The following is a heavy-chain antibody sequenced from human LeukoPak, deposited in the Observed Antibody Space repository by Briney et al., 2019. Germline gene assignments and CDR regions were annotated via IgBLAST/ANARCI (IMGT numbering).Heavy chain of an antibody. CDR3: ARERDGYNYDAFDI. CDR1: GFTVSSSY. D-gene: IGHD5-24*01. V-gene: IGHV3-53*01. J-gene: IGHJ3*02. CDR2: IYTGGRT. Sequence: GGSLRLSCAASGFTVSSSYMSWVRQAPGKGLEWVSIIYTGGRTYSADSVKGRFTISIDNSKNTLYLQMNSLRAEDTAIYYCARERDGYNYDAFDIWGQGTMVTVSS.